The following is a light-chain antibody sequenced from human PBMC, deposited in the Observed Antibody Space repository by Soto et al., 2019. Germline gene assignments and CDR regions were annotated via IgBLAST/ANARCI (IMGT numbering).Light chain of an antibody. CDR2: AAS. CDR3: QQSYSTPFT. Sequence: DIQMTQSPSSLSASVGDSVTSTCRASQSISNYLNWYQQKPGKAPKLLVYAASSLQSGVPSSFSVSGSGTDFTLTISSLQPEDCATYYCQQSYSTPFTFGPGTKVDIK. CDR1: QSISNY. J-gene: IGKJ3*01. V-gene: IGKV1-39*01.